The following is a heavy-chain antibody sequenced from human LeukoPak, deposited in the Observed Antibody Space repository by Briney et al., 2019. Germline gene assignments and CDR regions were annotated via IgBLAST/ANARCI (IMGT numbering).Heavy chain of an antibody. CDR2: ISSSSSTI. Sequence: GGSLRLSCAASGFTFSSYSMNWVRQAPGKGLEWVSYISSSSSTIYYADSVKGRFTISRDNAKNSLYLQMNSLRSDDTAVYYCARDRKSGYSYASEYWGQGTLVTVSS. V-gene: IGHV3-48*01. CDR1: GFTFSSYS. D-gene: IGHD5-18*01. CDR3: ARDRKSGYSYASEY. J-gene: IGHJ4*02.